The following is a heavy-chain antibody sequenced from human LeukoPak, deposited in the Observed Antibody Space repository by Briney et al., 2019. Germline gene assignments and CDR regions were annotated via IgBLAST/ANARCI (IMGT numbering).Heavy chain of an antibody. J-gene: IGHJ6*02. CDR1: GGSVSGSYY. Sequence: SETLSLTCTVSGGSVSGSYYWNWIRQPPGKGLEWIGYMYSSGTINYNPSLKSRVTVSIDMSKNQFSLKLSSVTAADTAVYYCARDPSSSWYEYGMDVWGQGTTVTVSS. D-gene: IGHD6-13*01. CDR2: MYSSGTI. CDR3: ARDPSSSWYEYGMDV. V-gene: IGHV4-61*01.